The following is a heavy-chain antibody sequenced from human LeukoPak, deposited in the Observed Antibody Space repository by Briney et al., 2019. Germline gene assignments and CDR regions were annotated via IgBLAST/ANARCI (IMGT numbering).Heavy chain of an antibody. V-gene: IGHV4-38-2*02. D-gene: IGHD4-17*01. Sequence: PSETLSLTCTVSGYSISSGYYWGWIRQPPGKGLEWIGYIYHSGSTYYNPSLKSRVTISVDRSKNQFSLKLSSVTAADTAVYYCARSRTTRDLSSFDYWGQGTLVTVSS. CDR1: GYSISSGYY. J-gene: IGHJ4*02. CDR2: IYHSGST. CDR3: ARSRTTRDLSSFDY.